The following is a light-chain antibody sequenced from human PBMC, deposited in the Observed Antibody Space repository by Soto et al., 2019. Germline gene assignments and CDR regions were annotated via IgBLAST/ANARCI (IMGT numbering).Light chain of an antibody. J-gene: IGKJ4*01. CDR1: HSVSISY. CDR2: GAS. Sequence: EVVLTQSPGTLSLSPGEGATLSCRASHSVSISYLAWYQQKPGQAPRLLIYGASRRATGIPDRFSGSGSGTDFSLTINRLEPEDFAVYYCQQYAYSQITFGGGTKVDIK. V-gene: IGKV3-20*01. CDR3: QQYAYSQIT.